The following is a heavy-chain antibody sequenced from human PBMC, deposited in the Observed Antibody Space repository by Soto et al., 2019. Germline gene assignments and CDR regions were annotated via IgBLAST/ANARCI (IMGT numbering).Heavy chain of an antibody. CDR1: GVSISSYY. V-gene: IGHV4-59*01. J-gene: IGHJ4*02. CDR3: AKDNYVDTAMVTFDY. CDR2: NYYSGTT. Sequence: KPSETLSLTCAVSGVSISSYYWSWIRQPPGKGLEWIGYNYYSGTTNYNPSLKSRVTISVDTSKNQFFLRLTSVTAADTAVYYCAKDNYVDTAMVTFDYWGQGTLVTVSS. D-gene: IGHD5-18*01.